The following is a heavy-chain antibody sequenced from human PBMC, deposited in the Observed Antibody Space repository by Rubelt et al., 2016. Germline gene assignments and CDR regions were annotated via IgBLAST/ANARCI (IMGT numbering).Heavy chain of an antibody. CDR2: IRSKTDGGTT. V-gene: IGHV3-15*01. D-gene: IGHD6-6*01. CDR1: GFTFSSYS. CDR3: DTGVDY. J-gene: IGHJ4*02. Sequence: EVQLVESGGGLVQPGGSLRLSCAASGFTFSSYSMNWVRQASGKGLEWVGRIRSKTDGGTTDYAAPVKVRFTISRDDSKNSRCPQVNSLNSGNTAVNYCDTGVDYWGQGNMVTVSS.